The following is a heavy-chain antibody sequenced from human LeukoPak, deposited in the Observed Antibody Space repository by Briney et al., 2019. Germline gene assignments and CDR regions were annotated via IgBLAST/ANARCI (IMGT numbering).Heavy chain of an antibody. Sequence: GGSLRLSCAASGFTFDDYGMSWVRQAPGKGLEWVSGINWNGGSTGYADSVKGRFTISRDNAKNSLYLQMNSLRAEDTALYYCACISSRLAVARTFDYWGQGTLVTVSS. D-gene: IGHD6-19*01. CDR1: GFTFDDYG. V-gene: IGHV3-20*04. J-gene: IGHJ4*02. CDR2: INWNGGST. CDR3: ACISSRLAVARTFDY.